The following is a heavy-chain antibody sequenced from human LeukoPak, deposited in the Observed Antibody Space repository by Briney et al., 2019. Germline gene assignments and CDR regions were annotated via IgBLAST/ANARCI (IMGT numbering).Heavy chain of an antibody. J-gene: IGHJ4*02. CDR1: GYTLTELS. CDR2: FDPEDGET. D-gene: IGHD6-13*01. Sequence: ALVDVSCKVSGYTLTELSMHWVRQAPGKGLEWMGGFDPEDGETIYAQKFQGRVTMTEDTSTDTAYMELSSLRSEDTAVYYCATARIAAAGTGWLFWGQGPLVTVS. V-gene: IGHV1-24*01. CDR3: ATARIAAAGTGWLF.